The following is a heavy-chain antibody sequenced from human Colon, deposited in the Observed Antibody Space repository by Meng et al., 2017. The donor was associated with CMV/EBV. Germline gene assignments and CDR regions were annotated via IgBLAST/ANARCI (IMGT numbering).Heavy chain of an antibody. D-gene: IGHD1-7*01. CDR1: GSSFSDYY. V-gene: IGHV3-11*01. CDR3: ARDGLELPVRARGQFDY. Sequence: GGSLRPSCVVSGSSFSDYYMAWIRQAPGKGLEWVSYISGSGSAIYYADSVRGRFTISRDNANNPLSLHMHSLRAENTAAYFCARDGLELPVRARGQFDYWGQGTVVTVSS. J-gene: IGHJ4*02. CDR2: ISGSGSAI.